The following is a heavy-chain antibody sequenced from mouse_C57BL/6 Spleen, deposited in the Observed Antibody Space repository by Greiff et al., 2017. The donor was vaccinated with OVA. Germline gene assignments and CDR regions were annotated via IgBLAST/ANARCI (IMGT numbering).Heavy chain of an antibody. CDR2: ISSGGDYI. J-gene: IGHJ4*01. Sequence: EVKLEESGEGLVKPGGSLKLSCAASGFTFSSYAMSWVRQTPEKRLEWVAYISSGGDYIYYADTVKGRFTISRDNARNTLYLQMSSLKSEDTAMYYCTSYYGSSYDYAMDYWGQGTSVTVSS. CDR3: TSYYGSSYDYAMDY. CDR1: GFTFSSYA. V-gene: IGHV5-9-1*02. D-gene: IGHD1-1*01.